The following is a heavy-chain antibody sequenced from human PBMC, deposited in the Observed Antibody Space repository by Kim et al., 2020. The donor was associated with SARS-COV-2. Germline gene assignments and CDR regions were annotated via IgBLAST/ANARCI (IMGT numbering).Heavy chain of an antibody. V-gene: IGHV3-33*06. CDR1: GFTFSSYG. J-gene: IGHJ4*02. D-gene: IGHD3-10*01. CDR2: IWYDGSNK. CDR3: AKDGGHLGEGGFGY. Sequence: GGSLRLSCAASGFTFSSYGMHWVRQAPGKGLEWVAVIWYDGSNKYYADSVKGRFTISRDNSKNTLYLQMNSLRAEDTAVYYCAKDGGHLGEGGFGYWGQGTLVTVSS.